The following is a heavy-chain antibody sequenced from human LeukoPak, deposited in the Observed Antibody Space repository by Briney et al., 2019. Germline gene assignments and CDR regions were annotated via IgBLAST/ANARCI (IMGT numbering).Heavy chain of an antibody. CDR1: GFTFSTYP. J-gene: IGHJ4*02. CDR3: TRSTYRSGWNPDY. V-gene: IGHV3-21*04. Sequence: GGSLRLSCAASGFTFSTYPMNWVRQVPGKGLEWVSSISSGSGYIYYADSVKGRFIISRDNAKNSLYLQMNSLKTEDTAVYYCTRSTYRSGWNPDYWGQGTLVTVSS. D-gene: IGHD6-19*01. CDR2: ISSGSGYI.